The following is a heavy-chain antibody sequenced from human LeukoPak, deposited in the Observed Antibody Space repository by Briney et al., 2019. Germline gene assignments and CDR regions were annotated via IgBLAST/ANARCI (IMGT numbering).Heavy chain of an antibody. Sequence: GASVKVSCKASGYTFTGYYMHWVRQAPGQGLEWMGWINSNSGGTNYAQKFQGRVTMTRDTSISTAYMELSRLRSDDTAVYYCARGGVVPAAIVDYWGQGTLVTVSS. V-gene: IGHV1-2*02. CDR3: ARGGVVPAAIVDY. CDR1: GYTFTGYY. J-gene: IGHJ4*02. CDR2: INSNSGGT. D-gene: IGHD2-2*02.